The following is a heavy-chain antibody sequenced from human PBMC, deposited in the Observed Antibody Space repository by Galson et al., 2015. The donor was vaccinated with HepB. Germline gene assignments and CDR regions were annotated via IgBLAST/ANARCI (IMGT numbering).Heavy chain of an antibody. J-gene: IGHJ4*02. Sequence: SVKVSCKASGYTFTSYGISWVRQAPGQGLEWMGWISTYNDNTKSAQKFQGRVTMTTDTFSNTAYMELRSLRSDDTAVYYCARSFDYGSSRDYWGQGTLVTVSS. V-gene: IGHV1-18*01. CDR1: GYTFTSYG. D-gene: IGHD3-16*01. CDR3: ARSFDYGSSRDY. CDR2: ISTYNDNT.